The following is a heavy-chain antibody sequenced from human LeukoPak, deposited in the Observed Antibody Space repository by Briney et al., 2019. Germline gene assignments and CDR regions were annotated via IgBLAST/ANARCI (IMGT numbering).Heavy chain of an antibody. CDR2: IYYSGST. CDR1: GVSISSSSYY. J-gene: IGHJ4*02. D-gene: IGHD4-17*01. V-gene: IGHV4-39*01. CDR3: ARQHGDSFDY. Sequence: SETLSLTCTVSGVSISSSSYYWGWIRQPPGKGLEWIGSIYYSGSTYYNPTLKSRVTISVDTSKNQFSLKLSSVTAADTAVYYCARQHGDSFDYWGQGTLVTVSS.